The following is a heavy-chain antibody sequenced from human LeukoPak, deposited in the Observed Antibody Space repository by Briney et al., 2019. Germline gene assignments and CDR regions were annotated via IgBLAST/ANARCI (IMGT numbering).Heavy chain of an antibody. Sequence: SETLSLTCTVSGGSISSYYWSWIRQPPGKGLEWIGYMYYSGSTNYNPSLKSRVTISVATSKNQFSLKLSSVTAADTAVYFCARQTGSGLFILPGGQGTLVTVSS. J-gene: IGHJ4*02. CDR1: GGSISSYY. CDR2: MYYSGST. V-gene: IGHV4-59*01. CDR3: ARQTGSGLFILP. D-gene: IGHD3/OR15-3a*01.